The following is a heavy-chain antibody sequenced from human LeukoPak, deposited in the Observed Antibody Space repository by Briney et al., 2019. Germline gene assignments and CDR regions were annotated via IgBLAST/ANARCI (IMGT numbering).Heavy chain of an antibody. V-gene: IGHV5-51*01. J-gene: IGHJ4*02. CDR1: GYSFTSYW. D-gene: IGHD1-26*01. CDR3: ARTNIWELLLIDY. CDR2: IYPGDSDT. Sequence: GESLKISCQGSGYSFTSYWIGWVRQMPGKGLEWMGIIYPGDSDTRYSPSFQGQVTISADKSISTAYLQWSSLKASDTAMYYCARTNIWELLLIDYWGQGTLVTVSS.